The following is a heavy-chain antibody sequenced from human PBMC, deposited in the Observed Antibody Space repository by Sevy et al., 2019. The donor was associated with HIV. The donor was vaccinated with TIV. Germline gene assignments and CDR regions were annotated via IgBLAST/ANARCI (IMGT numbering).Heavy chain of an antibody. CDR2: ITGSGGTT. V-gene: IGHV3-23*01. J-gene: IGHJ2*01. CDR3: AKSGTLIVLVTPSWYFAL. Sequence: GGSLRLSCAASGVTFSNYAMNWVRQAPGKGLEWVSTITGSGGTTYYADSVKGAFTISRDNSKNTLYLQINSLRAEDTAVYYCAKSGTLIVLVTPSWYFALWGRGTLVTVSS. D-gene: IGHD3-22*01. CDR1: GVTFSNYA.